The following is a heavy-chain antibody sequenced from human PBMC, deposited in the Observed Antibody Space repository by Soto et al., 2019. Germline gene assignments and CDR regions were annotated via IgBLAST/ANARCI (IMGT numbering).Heavy chain of an antibody. Sequence: SETLSLTCTVSGGSISSSSYYWGWIRQPPGKGLEWIGSIYYSGSTYYNPSLKSRVTISVDTSKNQFSLKLSSVTAADTAVYYCARQRGMTVAGTGFGYYYYGMDVWGQGTTVTVS. CDR1: GGSISSSSYY. J-gene: IGHJ6*02. V-gene: IGHV4-39*01. D-gene: IGHD6-19*01. CDR2: IYYSGST. CDR3: ARQRGMTVAGTGFGYYYYGMDV.